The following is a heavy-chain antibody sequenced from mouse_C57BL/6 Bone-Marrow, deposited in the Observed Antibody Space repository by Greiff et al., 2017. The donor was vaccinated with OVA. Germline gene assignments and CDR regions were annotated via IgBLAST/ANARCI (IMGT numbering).Heavy chain of an antibody. CDR3: ARERGLRGSAFAY. J-gene: IGHJ3*01. Sequence: EVQLQQSGPVLVKPGASVKMSCKASGYTFTDYYMNWVKQSHGKSLEWIGVINPYNGGTSYNQKFKGKATLTVDKSSSTAYMELNSLTSEDSAVYYCARERGLRGSAFAYWGQGTLVTVSA. CDR2: INPYNGGT. D-gene: IGHD1-1*02. CDR1: GYTFTDYY. V-gene: IGHV1-19*01.